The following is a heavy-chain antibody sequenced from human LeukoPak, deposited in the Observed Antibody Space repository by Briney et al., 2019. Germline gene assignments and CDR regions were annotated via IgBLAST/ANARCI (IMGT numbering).Heavy chain of an antibody. D-gene: IGHD2-15*01. CDR2: VYYNGSA. J-gene: IGHJ4*02. Sequence: SETLSLTCTVPGDSINYYYWSWIRQSPGKGLEWIGYVYYNGSAKYNPSLKSRVTISVDMSKNQFSLKVSSMTAADTAIYYCARKGGHFDYWGQGTLVTVSS. CDR3: ARKGGHFDY. V-gene: IGHV4-59*01. CDR1: GDSINYYY.